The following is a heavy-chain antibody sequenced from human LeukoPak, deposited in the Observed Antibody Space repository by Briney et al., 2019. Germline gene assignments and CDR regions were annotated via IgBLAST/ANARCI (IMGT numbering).Heavy chain of an antibody. Sequence: GSLRLSCAASGFTFSDYYMSWIRQAPGKGLEWVSYISSSGSTIYYADSVKGRFTISRDNAKNSLYLQMNSLRAEDTAVYYCARDASSSWYAYYYGMDVWGQGTTVTVSS. CDR3: ARDASSSWYAYYYGMDV. CDR2: ISSSGSTI. CDR1: GFTFSDYY. D-gene: IGHD6-13*01. V-gene: IGHV3-11*01. J-gene: IGHJ6*02.